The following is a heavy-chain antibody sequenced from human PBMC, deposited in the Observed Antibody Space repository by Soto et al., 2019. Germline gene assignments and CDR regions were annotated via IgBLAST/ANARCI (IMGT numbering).Heavy chain of an antibody. V-gene: IGHV1-3*01. J-gene: IGHJ6*02. CDR2: INAGNGNT. CDR3: ATLYSSGWYLAEGYYYGMDV. Sequence: QVQLVQSGAEVKKPGASVKVSCKASGYTFTSYAMHWVRQAPGQRLEWMGWINAGNGNTKYSQKFQGRVTITRDTSASTAYMEMSSLRSEDTAVYYCATLYSSGWYLAEGYYYGMDVWGQGTTVTVSS. D-gene: IGHD6-19*01. CDR1: GYTFTSYA.